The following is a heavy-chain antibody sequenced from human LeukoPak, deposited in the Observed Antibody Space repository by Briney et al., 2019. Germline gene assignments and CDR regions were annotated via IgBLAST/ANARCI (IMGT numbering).Heavy chain of an antibody. V-gene: IGHV1-2*02. CDR2: INPNSGGT. J-gene: IGHJ5*02. Sequence: ASVKVSCKASGYTFTGYYMHWVRQAPGQGLEWMGWINPNSGGTNYAQKFQGRVTMTRDTSISTAYMELSRLRSDDTAVYYCAGERGYCSSTSCYTGMRRWFDPWGQGTLVTVSS. CDR3: AGERGYCSSTSCYTGMRRWFDP. CDR1: GYTFTGYY. D-gene: IGHD2-2*02.